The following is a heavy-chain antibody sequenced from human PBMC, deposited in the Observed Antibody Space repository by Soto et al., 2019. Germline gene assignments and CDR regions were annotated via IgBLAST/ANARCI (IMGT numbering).Heavy chain of an antibody. Sequence: GGSLRLSCAASGFSFTIYSMNWVRQAPGKGLEWVSCISSSSTYIYYADSLKGRFSISGDNAKNSLYLQLNSLRAEDTAIYYCATGYCSGGNCHFDNWGQGTLVTVSS. D-gene: IGHD2-15*01. CDR2: ISSSSTYI. CDR3: ATGYCSGGNCHFDN. V-gene: IGHV3-21*01. CDR1: GFSFTIYS. J-gene: IGHJ4*02.